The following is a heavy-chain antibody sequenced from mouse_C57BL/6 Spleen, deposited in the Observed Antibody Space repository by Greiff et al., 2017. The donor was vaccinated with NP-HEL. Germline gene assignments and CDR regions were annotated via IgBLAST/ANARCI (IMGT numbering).Heavy chain of an antibody. CDR1: GFTFSSYA. CDR2: ISDGGSYT. Sequence: EVMLVESGGGLVKPGGSLKLSCAASGFTFSSYAMSWVRQTPEKRLEWVATISDGGSYTYYPDNVKGRFTISRDNAKNNLYLQMSHLKSEDTAMYYCARDSYSNRGYFDVWGTGTTVTVSS. CDR3: ARDSYSNRGYFDV. J-gene: IGHJ1*03. V-gene: IGHV5-4*01. D-gene: IGHD2-5*01.